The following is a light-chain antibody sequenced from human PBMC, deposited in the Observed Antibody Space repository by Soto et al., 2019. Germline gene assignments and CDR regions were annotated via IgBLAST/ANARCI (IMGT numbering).Light chain of an antibody. Sequence: QSVLTQPASVSGSPGQSITISCTGTSSDVGGYNYVSWYQQHPGKAPKLMIYEVSNRPSGISHRFSGSKSGNTASLTISGLQAEDEADYYCSSYTRTSTLVVFGGGTKLTVL. CDR2: EVS. CDR3: SSYTRTSTLVV. V-gene: IGLV2-14*01. CDR1: SSDVGGYNY. J-gene: IGLJ2*01.